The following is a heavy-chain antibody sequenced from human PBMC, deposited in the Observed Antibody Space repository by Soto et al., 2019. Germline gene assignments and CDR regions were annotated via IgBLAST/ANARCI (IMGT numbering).Heavy chain of an antibody. V-gene: IGHV1-8*01. CDR3: ARGPGSSDWRFSYYYMDV. CDR2: MNPKSGDT. Sequence: QVQLVQSGAEVKKPGASVKVSCTFTSYDINWVRQAPGQGLEWMAWMNPKSGDTRYAQKLQGRVTMARNTASFTAYMELSSLRSEDTAVYYCARGPGSSDWRFSYYYMDVWGQGTTVTVSS. D-gene: IGHD6-19*01. J-gene: IGHJ6*02. CDR1: FTSYD.